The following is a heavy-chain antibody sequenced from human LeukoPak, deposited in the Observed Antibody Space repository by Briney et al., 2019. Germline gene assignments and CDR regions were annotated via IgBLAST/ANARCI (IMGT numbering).Heavy chain of an antibody. CDR3: AKGPLSGDYVPADY. J-gene: IGHJ4*02. D-gene: IGHD4-17*01. Sequence: GGSLRLSCAASGFTFSSYAMSWVRQAPGKGLEWVSAISGSGGSTYYADSVKGRFTISRDNSKNTLYLQMNGLRAEDTAVYYCAKGPLSGDYVPADYWGQGTLVTVSS. CDR1: GFTFSSYA. V-gene: IGHV3-23*01. CDR2: ISGSGGST.